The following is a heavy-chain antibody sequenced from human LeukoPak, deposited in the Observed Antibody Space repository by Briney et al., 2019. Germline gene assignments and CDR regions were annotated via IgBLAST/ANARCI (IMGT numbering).Heavy chain of an antibody. CDR2: IIPILDIT. J-gene: IGHJ4*02. V-gene: IGHV1-69*04. Sequence: GASVKVSCKTSGGTSSSYGISWVRQAPGQGLEWMGRIIPILDITNYAQNFQGRVTITADKSTSTAYMELSSLRFEDTAVYYCAREAIAVRGPYYFDYWGQGTLVTVSS. CDR1: GGTSSSYG. D-gene: IGHD3-10*01. CDR3: AREAIAVRGPYYFDY.